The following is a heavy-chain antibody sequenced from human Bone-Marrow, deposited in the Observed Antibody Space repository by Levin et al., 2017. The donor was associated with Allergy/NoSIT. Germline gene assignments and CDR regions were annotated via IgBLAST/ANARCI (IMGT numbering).Heavy chain of an antibody. D-gene: IGHD2-8*02. CDR2: IPNSNSYT. Sequence: LSLTCAASGFIFSSYSMTWVRQAPGKGLEWVSFIPNSNSYTYYADSVKGRFTISRDNAKSSVYLQMNSLRAEDTAVYYCAREDGYCTGGVCYPGAFNVWGQGTMVTVSS. J-gene: IGHJ3*01. CDR3: AREDGYCTGGVCYPGAFNV. V-gene: IGHV3-21*01. CDR1: GFIFSSYS.